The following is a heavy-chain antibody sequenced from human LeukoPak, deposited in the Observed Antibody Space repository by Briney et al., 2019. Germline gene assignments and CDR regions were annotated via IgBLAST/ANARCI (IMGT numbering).Heavy chain of an antibody. V-gene: IGHV3-21*01. CDR2: ISSSSSYI. CDR3: ARGGINWNPIIGDDY. Sequence: GGSLRLSCAASGFTFSSYSMNWVRQAPGKGLEWVSSISSSSSYIYYADSVKGRFTISRDNAKNSLYLQMNSLRAEDTAVYYCARGGINWNPIIGDDYWGQGTLVTVSS. J-gene: IGHJ4*02. CDR1: GFTFSSYS. D-gene: IGHD1-20*01.